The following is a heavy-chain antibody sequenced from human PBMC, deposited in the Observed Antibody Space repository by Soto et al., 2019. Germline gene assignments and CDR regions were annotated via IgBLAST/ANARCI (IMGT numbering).Heavy chain of an antibody. V-gene: IGHV4-31*03. D-gene: IGHD2-15*01. CDR3: ARGGLGYCSGGSCYSAGLSRYYYGMDV. CDR2: IYYSGST. J-gene: IGHJ6*02. Sequence: QVQLQESGPGLVKPSQTLSLTCTVSGGSISSGGYYWSWIRQHPGKGLEWIGYIYYSGSTYYSPSLKSRVTISVDTSKNQFSLKLSSVTAADTAVYYCARGGLGYCSGGSCYSAGLSRYYYGMDVWGQGTTVTVSS. CDR1: GGSISSGGYY.